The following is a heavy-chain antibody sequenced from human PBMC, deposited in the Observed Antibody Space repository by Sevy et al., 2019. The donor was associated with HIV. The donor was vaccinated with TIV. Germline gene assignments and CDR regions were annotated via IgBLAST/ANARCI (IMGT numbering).Heavy chain of an antibody. J-gene: IGHJ6*02. CDR2: IRYDGSNK. V-gene: IGHV3-33*01. Sequence: GGSLRLSCVASGFTLSSYGVHWVRQAPGKGLEWVAVIRYDGSNKYYADSVKGRFTISRDNSKNTLYLQMNSLRAEDTAVYYCARDRLGITISAEWWGGMDVWGQGTTVTVSS. CDR1: GFTLSSYG. CDR3: ARDRLGITISAEWWGGMDV. D-gene: IGHD3-3*01.